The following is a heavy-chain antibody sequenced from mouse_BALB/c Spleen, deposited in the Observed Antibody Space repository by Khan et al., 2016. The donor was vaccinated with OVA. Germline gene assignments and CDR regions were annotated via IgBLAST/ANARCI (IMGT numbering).Heavy chain of an antibody. J-gene: IGHJ3*01. CDR1: GYSITSDYA. V-gene: IGHV3-2*02. CDR3: ARPGWDDPFAY. D-gene: IGHD4-1*01. CDR2: ISYSGSI. Sequence: EVQLLETGPGLVKPSQSLSLTCTVTGYSITSDYAWNWIRQFPGNKLEWMGYISYSGSISYNPSLKSRISITRDTSKNQFFLQLKSVTTKDTATYYCARPGWDDPFAYWGQGTLVTVSA.